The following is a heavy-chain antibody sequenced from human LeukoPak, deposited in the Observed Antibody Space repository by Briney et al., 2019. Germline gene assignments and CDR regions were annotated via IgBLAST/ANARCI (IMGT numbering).Heavy chain of an antibody. CDR1: GYTFTSYG. J-gene: IGHJ2*01. D-gene: IGHD6-19*01. Sequence: ASVKVSCKASGYTFTSYGISWVRQAPGQGLEWMGWISAYNGNTNYAQKLQGRVTMTTDTSTSTAYMELRSLRSDDTAVYYCARDFSGYSSGWLIYWYFDLWGRGTLVTVSS. V-gene: IGHV1-18*01. CDR3: ARDFSGYSSGWLIYWYFDL. CDR2: ISAYNGNT.